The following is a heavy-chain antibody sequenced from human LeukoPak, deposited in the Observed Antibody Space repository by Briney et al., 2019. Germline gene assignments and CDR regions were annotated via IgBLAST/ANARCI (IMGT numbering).Heavy chain of an antibody. CDR1: GFTFSSYWMHW. J-gene: IGHJ5*02. D-gene: IGHD3-10*01. V-gene: IGHV3-74*01. CDR3: AREDGSGAFDP. Sequence: PGGSLRLSCAASGFTFSSYWMHWMHWDRQAPGKGLLWVSRISSDGSSTSYADSVKGRFTISRDNAKNTLYLQMNSLRADDTAVYYCAREDGSGAFDPWGQGTLVTVSS. CDR2: ISSDGSST.